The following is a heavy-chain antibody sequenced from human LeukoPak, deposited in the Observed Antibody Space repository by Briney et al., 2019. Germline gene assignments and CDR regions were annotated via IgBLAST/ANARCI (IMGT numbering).Heavy chain of an antibody. V-gene: IGHV1-18*01. CDR2: ISGHDGNT. D-gene: IGHD3-3*01. CDR1: GYTFTNYG. CDR3: ARVLELTIFGVASHFDI. Sequence: ASVKVSCKASGYTFTNYGIGWVRQAPGQGLEWMGWISGHDGNTNYAQKLQGRVTMTTDTSTSTAYMEVRSLRSDDTAVYYCARVLELTIFGVASHFDIWGQGTMVTVSS. J-gene: IGHJ3*02.